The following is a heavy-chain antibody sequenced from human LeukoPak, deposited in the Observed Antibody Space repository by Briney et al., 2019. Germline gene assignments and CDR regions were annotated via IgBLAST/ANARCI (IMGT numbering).Heavy chain of an antibody. CDR3: ARDTRLMYYFDY. CDR1: GFTFSNYA. J-gene: IGHJ4*02. D-gene: IGHD2-2*01. CDR2: ITRFTGTT. Sequence: AGSLRLSCAASGFTFSNYAMTWVRQAPGKGLEWVSTITRFTGTTYYADSVKGRFTISRGDSNNTLYLQMNSLRAGDTAVYYCARDTRLMYYFDYWGQGTLVTVSS. V-gene: IGHV3-23*01.